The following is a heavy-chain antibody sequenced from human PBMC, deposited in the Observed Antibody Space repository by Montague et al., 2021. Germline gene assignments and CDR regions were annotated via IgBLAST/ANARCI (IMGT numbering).Heavy chain of an antibody. D-gene: IGHD6-13*01. CDR1: GGSISAYY. CDR3: ARDGVSSWYRELDGFDI. J-gene: IGHJ3*02. Sequence: SETLSLTCTVSGGSISAYYWSWIRQPPGKGLEWLGYIYYIGSTNYNPSLKSRVTVSVDTSKNQFSLKLSSATAADTAVYYCARDGVSSWYRELDGFDIWGQGTMVIVSS. CDR2: IYYIGST. V-gene: IGHV4-59*12.